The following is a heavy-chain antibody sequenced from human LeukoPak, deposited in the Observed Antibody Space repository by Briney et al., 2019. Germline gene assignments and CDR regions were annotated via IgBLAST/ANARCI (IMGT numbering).Heavy chain of an antibody. Sequence: KPSETLSLTCSVSGSSISNYYWSWIRQPPGKGLEWIGYIHYSGSTNFNPSLKSRVTIAVDTSKKQLSLKLSSVTAADTAVYYCARDGYTSGWYGYNDAFDIWGQGTVVTVSS. CDR3: ARDGYTSGWYGYNDAFDI. CDR1: GSSISNYY. V-gene: IGHV4-59*01. D-gene: IGHD6-19*01. CDR2: IHYSGST. J-gene: IGHJ3*02.